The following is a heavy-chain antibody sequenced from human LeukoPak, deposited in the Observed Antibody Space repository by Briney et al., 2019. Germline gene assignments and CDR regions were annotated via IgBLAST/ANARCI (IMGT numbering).Heavy chain of an antibody. CDR2: IGGSGTST. CDR1: GFSFNNYA. D-gene: IGHD7-27*01. Sequence: GASLRLSCAASGFSFNNYAIIWFRQAPGKGLEGASAIGGSGTSTFYADSVKGRFTISRDNSKNTLYLQMNSLGAEDTAVYYCAKTSLGHPPYYCTMDVWGQGTTVTVSS. CDR3: AKTSLGHPPYYCTMDV. V-gene: IGHV3-23*01. J-gene: IGHJ6*02.